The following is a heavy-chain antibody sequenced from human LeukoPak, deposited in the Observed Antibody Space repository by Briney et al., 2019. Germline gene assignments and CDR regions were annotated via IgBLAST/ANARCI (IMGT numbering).Heavy chain of an antibody. CDR2: INHSGST. D-gene: IGHD3-10*01. J-gene: IGHJ4*02. V-gene: IGHV4-34*01. CDR1: GGSFSGYY. CDR3: ARSNYYGSGSYGY. Sequence: SETLSLTCAVYGGSFSGYYWSWIRQPPGKGLEWIGEINHSGSTNYNPSLKSRVTISVDTSKNQFSLKLSSVTAADTAVYYCARSNYYGSGSYGYWGQGTLVTVSS.